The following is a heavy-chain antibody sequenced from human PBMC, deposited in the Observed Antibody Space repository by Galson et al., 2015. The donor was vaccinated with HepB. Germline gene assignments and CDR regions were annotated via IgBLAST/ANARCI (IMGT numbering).Heavy chain of an antibody. CDR2: ITNDGVGT. CDR1: GFNFNYYA. D-gene: IGHD3-9*01. CDR3: VKEDILSGFSVGSFHG. J-gene: IGHJ3*01. Sequence: SLRLSCAASGFNFNYYAMHWVRQAPGRGLEYISGITNDGVGTNYVDSVNGRFTISRDNARKSLNLHVTSLRPEDTAVYYCVKEDILSGFSVGSFHGWGQGTMVTVSS. V-gene: IGHV3-64D*06.